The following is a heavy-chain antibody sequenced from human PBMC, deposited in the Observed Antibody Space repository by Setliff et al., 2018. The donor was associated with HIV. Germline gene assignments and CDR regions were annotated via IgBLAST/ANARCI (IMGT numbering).Heavy chain of an antibody. J-gene: IGHJ5*02. V-gene: IGHV1-18*01. D-gene: IGHD2-8*02. CDR1: GYDFTAYA. CDR3: ARYAASGTGWFDP. Sequence: ASVKVFCKASGYDFTAYAISWVRQAPGQGLEWMGRIGGDNANIKFAQSFQGRVTMTTDTSTNTAYLELTSLRSDDTAVYYCARYAASGTGWFDPWGQGTQVTVSS. CDR2: IGGDNANI.